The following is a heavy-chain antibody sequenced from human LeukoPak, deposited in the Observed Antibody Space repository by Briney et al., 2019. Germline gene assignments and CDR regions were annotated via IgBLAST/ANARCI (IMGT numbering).Heavy chain of an antibody. Sequence: PSETLSLTCALYGGSFSGYYWSWIRQPPGKGLEWIGEINHSGNTNYNPSLKSRVTISVDTSKNQFSLKLSSVTAADTAVYYCASDKGRARGPYYYDSSGYYYFDYWGQGTLVTFSS. CDR2: INHSGNT. CDR3: ASDKGRARGPYYYDSSGYYYFDY. CDR1: GGSFSGYY. V-gene: IGHV4-34*01. D-gene: IGHD3-22*01. J-gene: IGHJ4*02.